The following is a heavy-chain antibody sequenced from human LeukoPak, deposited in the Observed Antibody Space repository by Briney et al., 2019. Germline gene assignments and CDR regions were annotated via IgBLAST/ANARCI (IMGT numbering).Heavy chain of an antibody. D-gene: IGHD3-3*01. V-gene: IGHV4-59*06. CDR3: AGSNQYDFWSGYYNAFDY. Sequence: SETLSLTCAVYGGSFSGYYWSWIRQPPGKGLEWIGYIYYSGSTYYNPSLKSRVTISVDTSKNQFSLKLSSVTAADTAVYYCAGSNQYDFWSGYYNAFDYWGQGTLVTVSS. J-gene: IGHJ4*02. CDR2: IYYSGST. CDR1: GGSFSGYY.